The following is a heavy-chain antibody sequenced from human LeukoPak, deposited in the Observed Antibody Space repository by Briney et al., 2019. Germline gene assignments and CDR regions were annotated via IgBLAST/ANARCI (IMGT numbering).Heavy chain of an antibody. Sequence: ASVKVSCKASGYTFTSYYMHWVRQAPGQGLEWMGIINPSGGSTSYAQKFQGRVTMTRDTSTNTVYMELSSLRSEDTAAYYCARWGYCSGGSCSSNGAFDIWGQGTMVTVSS. J-gene: IGHJ3*02. V-gene: IGHV1-46*01. CDR3: ARWGYCSGGSCSSNGAFDI. D-gene: IGHD2-15*01. CDR2: INPSGGST. CDR1: GYTFTSYY.